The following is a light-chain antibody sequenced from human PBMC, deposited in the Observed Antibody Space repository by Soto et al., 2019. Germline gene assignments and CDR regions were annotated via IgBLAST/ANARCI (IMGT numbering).Light chain of an antibody. Sequence: QSALTQPASVSGSPGQSITISCTGTSSDVGGYNYVSWYQQHPGKAPNLMIYEVSNRPSGVSNRFSGSKSGNTASLTIPGLQAEDEADYYCRHYTSRRTPYVFGTGTKLTVL. CDR1: SSDVGGYNY. V-gene: IGLV2-14*01. CDR3: RHYTSRRTPYV. CDR2: EVS. J-gene: IGLJ1*01.